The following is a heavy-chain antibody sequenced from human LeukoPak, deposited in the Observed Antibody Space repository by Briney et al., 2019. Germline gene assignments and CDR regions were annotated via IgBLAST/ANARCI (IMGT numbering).Heavy chain of an antibody. J-gene: IGHJ6*03. V-gene: IGHV4-61*02. CDR1: GGSISSGSYY. D-gene: IGHD3-9*01. CDR3: ARVRDILTGYPWDYYYYYMDV. Sequence: SETLSLTCTVSGGSISSGSYYWSWIRQPAGKGLEWIGRIYTSGSTNYNPSLKSRVTISVDTSKNQFSLKLSSVTAADTAVCYCARVRDILTGYPWDYYYYYMDVWGKGTTVTVSS. CDR2: IYTSGST.